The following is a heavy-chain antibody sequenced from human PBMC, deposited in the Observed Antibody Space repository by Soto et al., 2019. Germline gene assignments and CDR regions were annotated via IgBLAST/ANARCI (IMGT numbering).Heavy chain of an antibody. D-gene: IGHD3-10*01. CDR2: IRSRNYGGTT. CDR3: TTSPLGVDAFDI. Sequence: GGSLRLSCTASGFTFGDHAVSWVRQAPGKGLEWVGYIRSRNYGGTTEYAASVKGRITISRDDSKSVANLQVNSLTTEDTAVYYCTTSPLGVDAFDIWGQGTMVTVSS. J-gene: IGHJ3*02. CDR1: GFTFGDHA. V-gene: IGHV3-49*04.